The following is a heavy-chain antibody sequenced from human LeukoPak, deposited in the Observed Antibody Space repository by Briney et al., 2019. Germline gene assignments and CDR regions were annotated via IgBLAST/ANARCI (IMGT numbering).Heavy chain of an antibody. J-gene: IGHJ5*02. Sequence: GASVTVSCTVSGYTFTSYGISWVRQAPGQGLEWMGWISAYNGNTNYAQQLQGRVTMTTDTSTSTAYMELRSLRSDDTAVYYCARDLLRLGDSGLRINNWFDPWGQGTLVTVSS. V-gene: IGHV1-18*01. CDR1: GYTFTSYG. CDR2: ISAYNGNT. D-gene: IGHD3-16*01. CDR3: ARDLLRLGDSGLRINNWFDP.